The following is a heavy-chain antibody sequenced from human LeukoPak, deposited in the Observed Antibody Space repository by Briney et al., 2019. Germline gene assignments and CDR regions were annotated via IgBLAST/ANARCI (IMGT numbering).Heavy chain of an antibody. D-gene: IGHD1-26*01. CDR2: IRYDGSNK. CDR1: GFTFSSYG. J-gene: IGHJ4*02. CDR3: ARDGLGKWELESPFDY. V-gene: IGHV3-30*02. Sequence: PGGSLRLSCAASGFTFSSYGIHWVRQAPGKGLEWVAFIRYDGSNKYYADSVKGRFTISRDNAKNSLYLQMNSLRAEDTAVYYCARDGLGKWELESPFDYWGQGTLVTVSS.